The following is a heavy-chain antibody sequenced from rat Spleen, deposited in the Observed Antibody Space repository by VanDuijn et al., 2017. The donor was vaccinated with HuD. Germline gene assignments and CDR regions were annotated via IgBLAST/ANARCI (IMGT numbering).Heavy chain of an antibody. CDR2: ISYDGSST. Sequence: EVQLVESGGGLVQPGRSLKLSCAASGFTFSDYNMAWVRQAPKKGLEWVATISYDGSSTYYRDSVKGRFTISRDNAKSTLYLQMDSLRSEDTATYYCARRGLYWYFDFWGQGTLVTVSS. CDR1: GFTFSDYN. CDR3: ARRGLYWYFDF. V-gene: IGHV5-7*01. D-gene: IGHD4-2*01. J-gene: IGHJ3*01.